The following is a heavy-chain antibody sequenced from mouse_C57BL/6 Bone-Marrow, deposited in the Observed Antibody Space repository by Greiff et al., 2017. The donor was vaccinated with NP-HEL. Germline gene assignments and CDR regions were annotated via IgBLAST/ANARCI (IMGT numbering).Heavy chain of an antibody. V-gene: IGHV1-53*01. CDR2: INPSNGGT. CDR3: SRGRKKLYGNWNYAMDY. J-gene: IGHJ4*01. CDR1: GYTFTSYW. Sequence: QVQLQQPGTELVKPGASVKLSCKASGYTFTSYWMHWVKQRPGQGLEWIGNINPSNGGTNYNEKFKSKATLTVDKSSSTAYMQLSSLTSEDSAVYYCSRGRKKLYGNWNYAMDYWGQGTSVTVSS. D-gene: IGHD2-1*01.